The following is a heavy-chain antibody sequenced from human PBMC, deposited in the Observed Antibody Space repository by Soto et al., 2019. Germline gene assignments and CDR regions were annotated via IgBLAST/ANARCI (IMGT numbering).Heavy chain of an antibody. CDR2: TYYRSKWYN. D-gene: IGHD3-9*01. CDR1: GDSVSSNSAA. Sequence: SQTLSLTCAISGDSVSSNSAAWNWIRQSPSRGIEWLGRTYYRSKWYNDYAVSVKSRITINPDTSKNQFSLQLNSVTPEDTAVYYCARSKRYFDWLLKRYYGMDVWGQGTTVTVSS. CDR3: ARSKRYFDWLLKRYYGMDV. J-gene: IGHJ6*02. V-gene: IGHV6-1*01.